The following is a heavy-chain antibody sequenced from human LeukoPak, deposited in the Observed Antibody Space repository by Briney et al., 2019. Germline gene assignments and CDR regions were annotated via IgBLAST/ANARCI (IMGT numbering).Heavy chain of an antibody. CDR2: IYYSGST. D-gene: IGHD3-10*01. Sequence: SETLSLTCTVSGGSISSSSYYWGWIRQPPGKGLEWIGSIYYSGSTYYNPSLKSRVTISVDTSKNQFSLKLSSVTAADTAVYYCAAGRRTHSEGADYWGQGTLVTVSS. CDR3: AAGRRTHSEGADY. V-gene: IGHV4-39*07. CDR1: GGSISSSSYY. J-gene: IGHJ4*02.